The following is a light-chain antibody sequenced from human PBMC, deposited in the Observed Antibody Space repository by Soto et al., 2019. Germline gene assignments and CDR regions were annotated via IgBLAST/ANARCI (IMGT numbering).Light chain of an antibody. J-gene: IGKJ4*01. CDR1: QSVSSY. Sequence: EIVLTQSPATLSLSPGERATLSCRASQSVSSYLAWYQQKPGQAPRLLIYDASNRATGIPARFSGSGSGTDFTLTISSLEPEDFAVYYCQQRSNWPPVPAFTFGGGTKVEIK. CDR2: DAS. CDR3: QQRSNWPPVPAFT. V-gene: IGKV3-11*01.